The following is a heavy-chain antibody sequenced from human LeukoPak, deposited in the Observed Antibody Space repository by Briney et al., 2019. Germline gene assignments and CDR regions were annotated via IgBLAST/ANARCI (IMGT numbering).Heavy chain of an antibody. D-gene: IGHD6-13*01. CDR2: IRYDGSNK. V-gene: IGHV3-30*02. J-gene: IGHJ4*02. CDR1: GFTFSSYG. Sequence: GGSLRLSCTASGFTFSSYGMHWVRQAPGKGLEWVAFIRYDGSNKYYADSVKGRFTISRDNSKNTLYLQMNSLRAEDTAVYYCAKDWAESTVEQQLDPFDYWGQGTLVTVSS. CDR3: AKDWAESTVEQQLDPFDY.